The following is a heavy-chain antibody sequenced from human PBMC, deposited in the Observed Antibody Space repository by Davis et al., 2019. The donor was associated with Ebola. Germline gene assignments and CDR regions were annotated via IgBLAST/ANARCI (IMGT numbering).Heavy chain of an antibody. D-gene: IGHD3-16*01. J-gene: IGHJ5*02. CDR3: ARGRAYVWFDP. CDR2: IYYSGST. CDR1: GGSFSGYY. Sequence: SETLSLTCAVYGGSFSGYYWSWIRQPPGKGLEWIGSIYYSGSTYYNPSLKSRVTISVDTSKNQFSLKLSSVTAADTAVYYCARGRAYVWFDPWGQGTLVTVSS. V-gene: IGHV4-34*01.